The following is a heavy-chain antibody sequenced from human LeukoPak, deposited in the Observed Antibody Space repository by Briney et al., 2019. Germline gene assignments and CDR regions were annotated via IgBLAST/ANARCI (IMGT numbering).Heavy chain of an antibody. Sequence: GGSLRLSCAASGYTVSSNYMNWVRQAPGKGLEWVSVIYSGGSTYYADSVKGRFTISRDNSKNTLYLQMNSLKVEDSAVYYCARGGTECRSTSCYLIWFDPWGQGTLVTVSS. J-gene: IGHJ5*02. CDR2: IYSGGST. D-gene: IGHD2-2*01. CDR1: GYTVSSNY. V-gene: IGHV3-53*01. CDR3: ARGGTECRSTSCYLIWFDP.